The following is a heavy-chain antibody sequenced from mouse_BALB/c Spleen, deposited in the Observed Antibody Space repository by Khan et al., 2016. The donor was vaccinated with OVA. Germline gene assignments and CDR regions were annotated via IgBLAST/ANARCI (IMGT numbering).Heavy chain of an antibody. J-gene: IGHJ3*01. CDR3: ARWFTY. CDR1: GYSITSDYA. V-gene: IGHV3-2*02. CDR2: ISYSGST. Sequence: EVKLEESGPGLVKPSQSLSLTCTVTGYSITSDYAWNWIRQFPGNKLEWMGYISYSGSTTYNPSLKSRISITRDTSKNQFFLPLNSVTTEDTATYYCARWFTYWGQGTLVTVSA.